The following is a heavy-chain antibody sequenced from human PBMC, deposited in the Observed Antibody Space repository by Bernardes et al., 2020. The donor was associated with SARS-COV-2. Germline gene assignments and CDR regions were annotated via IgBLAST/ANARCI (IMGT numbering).Heavy chain of an antibody. CDR1: SPSFGYFY. CDR2: FYQRGTP. V-gene: IGHV4-59*08. CDR3: VRHGAPYCSRPDCLDKYFQY. J-gene: IGHJ1*01. Sequence: SATLSLTCTVSSPSFGYFYWSWIRPPPGRGLEWIGYFYQRGTPIYNHSLRDRVTISADTSTNRIFLSLKYVTAADTAVYYCVRHGAPYCSRPDCLDKYFQYWGQGSLVIVSS. D-gene: IGHD6-13*01.